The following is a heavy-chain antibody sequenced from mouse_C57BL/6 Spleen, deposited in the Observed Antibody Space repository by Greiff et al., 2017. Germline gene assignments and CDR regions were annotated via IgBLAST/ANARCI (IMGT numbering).Heavy chain of an antibody. D-gene: IGHD1-2*01. V-gene: IGHV1-53*01. J-gene: IGHJ2*01. CDR3: ARGTSYYFDC. CDR1: GYTFTSYW. CDR2: INPSNGGT. Sequence: QVQLQQPGTELVKPGASVKLSCKASGYTFTSYWMHWVKLRPGQGLEWIGNINPSNGGTNYNEKFKSKATLTVDKSSSPAYMQLSSLTSKDSAVSFCARGTSYYFDCWGQSTTLTVAS.